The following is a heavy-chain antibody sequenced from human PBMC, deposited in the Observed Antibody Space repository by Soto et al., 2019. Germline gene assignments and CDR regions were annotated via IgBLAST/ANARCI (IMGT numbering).Heavy chain of an antibody. D-gene: IGHD6-13*01. CDR3: ASFYSSSRGEYHYYGMDV. CDR2: INPNSGDT. Sequence: ASVKVSCKASGYTFIGYYMHWVRQAPGQGLEWMGWINPNSGDTNYAEKFQGRVTMTRDTSISTAYMELNSLRSDDTAVYYCASFYSSSRGEYHYYGMDVWGQGATVTVSS. V-gene: IGHV1-2*02. J-gene: IGHJ6*02. CDR1: GYTFIGYY.